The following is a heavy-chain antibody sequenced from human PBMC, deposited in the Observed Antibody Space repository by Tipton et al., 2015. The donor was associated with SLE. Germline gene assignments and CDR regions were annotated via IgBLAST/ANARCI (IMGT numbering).Heavy chain of an antibody. Sequence: TLSLTCTVSGGSISSYCWSWIRQPPGKGLEWIGYIYYSGSTNYNPSLKSRVTISVDTSKNQFSLELSSVTAADTAVYYCARSLKGLQSPYYYYSYMDVWGKGTTVTVSS. CDR1: GGSISSYC. CDR2: IYYSGST. J-gene: IGHJ6*03. D-gene: IGHD4-11*01. CDR3: ARSLKGLQSPYYYYSYMDV. V-gene: IGHV4-59*01.